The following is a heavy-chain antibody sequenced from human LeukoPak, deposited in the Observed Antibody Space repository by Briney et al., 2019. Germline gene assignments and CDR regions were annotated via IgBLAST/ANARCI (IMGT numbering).Heavy chain of an antibody. J-gene: IGHJ3*02. Sequence: GGSLRLSCAASGFTFSSYGMHWVRQAPGKGLEWVAVISYDGSNKYYADSVKGRFTISRDNSKNTLNLQMNSLRAEDTAVYYCAKDPTYYYDTSGSPAFDIWGLGTMVTVSS. CDR3: AKDPTYYYDTSGSPAFDI. D-gene: IGHD3-22*01. CDR2: ISYDGSNK. CDR1: GFTFSSYG. V-gene: IGHV3-30*18.